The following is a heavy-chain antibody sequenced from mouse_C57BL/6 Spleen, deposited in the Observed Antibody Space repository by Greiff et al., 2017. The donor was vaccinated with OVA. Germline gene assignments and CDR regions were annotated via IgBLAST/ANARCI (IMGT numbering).Heavy chain of an antibody. V-gene: IGHV1-52*01. CDR3: ARGPSGFAY. CDR2: IDPSDSDT. Sequence: VQLQQPGAELVRPGSSVKLSCKASGYTFTSYWMHWVKQRPIQGLEWIGKIDPSDSDTNYNQKFKDKATLTVDKSSSTAYMQLSSLTSEDSAVYYCARGPSGFAYWGQGTLVTVSA. J-gene: IGHJ3*01. CDR1: GYTFTSYW.